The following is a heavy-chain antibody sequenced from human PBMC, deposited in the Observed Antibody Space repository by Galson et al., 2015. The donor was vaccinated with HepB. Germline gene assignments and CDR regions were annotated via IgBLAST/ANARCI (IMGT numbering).Heavy chain of an antibody. CDR3: ASLFMVRGVIIKNYSYFDL. CDR1: GFTFSDHY. CDR2: TRNKANSYTT. V-gene: IGHV3-72*01. J-gene: IGHJ2*01. D-gene: IGHD3-10*01. Sequence: SLRLSCAASGFTFSDHYMDWVRQAPGKGLEWVGRTRNKANSYTTEYAASVKGRFTISRDDSKNSLYLQMNSLKTEDTAVYYCASLFMVRGVIIKNYSYFDLWGRGTLVTVSS.